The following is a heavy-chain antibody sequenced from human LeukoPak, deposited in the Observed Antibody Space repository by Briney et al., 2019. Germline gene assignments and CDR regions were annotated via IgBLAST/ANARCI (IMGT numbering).Heavy chain of an antibody. V-gene: IGHV3-7*05. CDR1: GFTFSNYW. CDR2: IKQDGSET. Sequence: PGGSLRLSCTASGFTFSNYWMSWVRQTPEKGLEWVANIKQDGSETVYVDSVKGRFTTSRDNAQSSLYLQMNSLRAEDTAVYYCARDPYSSSWSYGMDVWGQGTTVTVSS. J-gene: IGHJ6*02. CDR3: ARDPYSSSWSYGMDV. D-gene: IGHD6-13*01.